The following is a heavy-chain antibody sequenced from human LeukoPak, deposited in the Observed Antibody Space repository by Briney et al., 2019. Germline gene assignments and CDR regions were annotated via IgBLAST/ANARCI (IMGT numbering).Heavy chain of an antibody. CDR1: GGSISSSSYY. D-gene: IGHD2-15*01. CDR3: ARVCSGGSCYSAQVGY. V-gene: IGHV4-39*01. J-gene: IGHJ4*02. Sequence: PSETLSPTCTVSGGSISSSSYYWGWIRQPPGKGLEWIGSIYYSGSTYYNPSLKSRVTISVDTSKNQFSLKLSSVTAADTAVYYCARVCSGGSCYSAQVGYWGQGTLVTVSS. CDR2: IYYSGST.